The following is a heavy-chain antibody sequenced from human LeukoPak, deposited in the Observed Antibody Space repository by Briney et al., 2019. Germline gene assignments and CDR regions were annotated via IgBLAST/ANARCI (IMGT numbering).Heavy chain of an antibody. CDR3: ARAGWNYHADYFDY. Sequence: SETLSLTCTVSGGSISSYYWSWIRQPPGKGLEWIGYIYYSESTNYNPSLKSRVTISVDTSKNQFSLKLSSVTAADTAVYYCARAGWNYHADYFDYWGQGTLVTVSS. CDR2: IYYSEST. D-gene: IGHD1-7*01. J-gene: IGHJ4*02. CDR1: GGSISSYY. V-gene: IGHV4-59*01.